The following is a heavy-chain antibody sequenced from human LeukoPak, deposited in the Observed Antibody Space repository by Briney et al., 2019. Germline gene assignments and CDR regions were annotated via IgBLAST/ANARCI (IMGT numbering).Heavy chain of an antibody. CDR2: IYYSGST. Sequence: PSETLSLTCTVSGGSISSGGYYWSWIRQHPGKGLEWIGYIYYSGSTYYNPSLKSRVTISVDTSKNQFSLNLSSVTAADTAVYYCARSQDIIAVPAALPVWWGQGTLVTVSS. J-gene: IGHJ4*02. CDR1: GGSISSGGYY. V-gene: IGHV4-31*03. CDR3: ARSQDIIAVPAALPVW. D-gene: IGHD2-2*01.